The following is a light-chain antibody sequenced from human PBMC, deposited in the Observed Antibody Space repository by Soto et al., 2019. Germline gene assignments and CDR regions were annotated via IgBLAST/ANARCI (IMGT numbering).Light chain of an antibody. J-gene: IGLJ3*02. CDR2: DDS. CDR3: QVWDTISDHPYWV. V-gene: IGLV3-21*02. CDR1: NIGSKS. Sequence: SYELTQPPSVSVAPGQTARITCGGNNIGSKSVHWYQQKPGQAPVLVVYDDSDRPSGTPERFSGSNSGNTATLTISRVEAGDEADYYCQVWDTISDHPYWVFGGGTKLTVL.